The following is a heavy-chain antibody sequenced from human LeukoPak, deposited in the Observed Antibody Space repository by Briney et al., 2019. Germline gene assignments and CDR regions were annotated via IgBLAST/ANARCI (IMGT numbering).Heavy chain of an antibody. J-gene: IGHJ3*02. D-gene: IGHD3-3*01. CDR3: ASGFLDFWSGFSSSSRTDAFDI. CDR2: ISSSGSYI. V-gene: IGHV3-21*04. Sequence: GGSLRLSCVASGFTITGYGMNWVRQAPGKGLEWVSSISSSGSYIFYADSVKGRFTTSRDNAKNLVYLQMNSLRAEDTAVYYCASGFLDFWSGFSSSSRTDAFDIWGQGTMVTVSS. CDR1: GFTITGYG.